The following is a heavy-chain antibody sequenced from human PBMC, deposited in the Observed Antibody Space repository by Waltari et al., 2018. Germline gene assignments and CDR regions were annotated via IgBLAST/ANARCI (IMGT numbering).Heavy chain of an antibody. CDR1: GYTFTSYA. J-gene: IGHJ6*02. V-gene: IGHV1-3*01. CDR3: ARMSYSSGWYSFGVERGPNYGMDV. CDR2: INAGNGNT. Sequence: QVQLVQSGAEVKKPGASVKVSCKASGYTFTSYAMHWVRQAPGQRLEWMGWINAGNGNTKYSQKFQGRVNITRDTSASTAYMELSSRRSEDTAVYYCARMSYSSGWYSFGVERGPNYGMDVWGQGTTVTVSS. D-gene: IGHD6-19*01.